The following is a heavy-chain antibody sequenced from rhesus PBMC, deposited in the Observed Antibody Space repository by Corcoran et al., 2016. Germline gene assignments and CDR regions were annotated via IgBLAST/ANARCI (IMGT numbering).Heavy chain of an antibody. J-gene: IGHJ4*01. CDR2: INSGGGST. D-gene: IGHD1-44*02. CDR3: AKDWSYSLDY. V-gene: IGHV3S25*01. CDR1: GFTFSRSS. Sequence: EVQLVEPGGGLVQPGGSLRLSCAASGFTFSRSSMQWVRQAPGKGLEWISAINSGGGSTYYADSVKGRFTISRDNSKNTLSLQMNSLRAEDTAVYYCAKDWSYSLDYWGQGVLVTVSS.